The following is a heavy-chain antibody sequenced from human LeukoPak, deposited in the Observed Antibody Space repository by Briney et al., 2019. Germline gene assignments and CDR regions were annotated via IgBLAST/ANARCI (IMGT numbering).Heavy chain of an antibody. V-gene: IGHV4-59*01. J-gene: IGHJ3*02. D-gene: IGHD3-22*01. CDR1: NGSISNFF. CDR2: VHHSGTA. CDR3: ASLGGYYESSSYSQLDAFDI. Sequence: PSETLSLTCTVSNGSISNFFWSWIRQPPGKGLEWIGYVHHSGTANYNPSLMSRVNISIDTSEYRLSLKLSSVTAADTALYYCASLGGYYESSSYSQLDAFDIWGKGTVVTVSS.